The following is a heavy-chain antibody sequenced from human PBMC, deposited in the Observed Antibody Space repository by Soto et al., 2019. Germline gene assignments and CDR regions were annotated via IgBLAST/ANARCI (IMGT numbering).Heavy chain of an antibody. Sequence: SETLSLTCSVSGGSISGSYWSWIRRSPGKGLEWLGYVYYTGSTNYSPSLRSRVSISVDTSKNEFSLRLSSVTAADTAVYFCARSVAVPGAHIDYWGQGTQVTVSS. CDR1: GGSISGSY. V-gene: IGHV4-59*01. CDR2: VYYTGST. J-gene: IGHJ4*02. CDR3: ARSVAVPGAHIDY. D-gene: IGHD6-19*01.